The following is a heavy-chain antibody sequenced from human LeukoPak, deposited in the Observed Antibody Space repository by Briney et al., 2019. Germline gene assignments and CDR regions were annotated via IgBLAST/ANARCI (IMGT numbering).Heavy chain of an antibody. V-gene: IGHV4-59*01. Sequence: SETLSLTCTVSGASINSYYWNWIRQSPGKGLEWIGHIFYSGSTNYNPSLKSRVTISVDRPKRQFSLKVTSVTAADTAIYYCARAGPWQIDPWGQGILVTVSS. D-gene: IGHD3-10*01. CDR2: IFYSGST. CDR3: ARAGPWQIDP. J-gene: IGHJ5*02. CDR1: GASINSYY.